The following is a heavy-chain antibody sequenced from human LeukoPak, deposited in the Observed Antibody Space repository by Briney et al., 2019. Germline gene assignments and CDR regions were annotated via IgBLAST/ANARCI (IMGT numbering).Heavy chain of an antibody. V-gene: IGHV3-23*01. J-gene: IGHJ4*02. CDR1: GFTFSSYA. CDR3: AKGQTPYGSVSYSPIDY. D-gene: IGHD3-10*01. CDR2: ISGSGGST. Sequence: GGSLRLSCAASGFTFSSYAMNWVRQAPGNGLEWVSGISGSGGSTYYADSVKGRFTISRDNSKNTLYLQVNSLRAEDTALYYCAKGQTPYGSVSYSPIDYWGQGTLVTVSS.